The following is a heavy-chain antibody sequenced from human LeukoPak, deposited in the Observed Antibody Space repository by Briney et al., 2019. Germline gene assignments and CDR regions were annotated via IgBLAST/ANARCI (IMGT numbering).Heavy chain of an antibody. CDR1: GGSISSSGYY. V-gene: IGHV4-31*03. J-gene: IGHJ6*03. CDR3: ARGSGYMDV. Sequence: SSETLSLTCTVSGGSISSSGYYWSWIRQLPGKGLEWIGYIYYSGSTYYNPSLKSRVTISVDTSKDQFSLKLSSVTAADTAVYYCARGSGYMDVWGKGSTVTVSS. CDR2: IYYSGST.